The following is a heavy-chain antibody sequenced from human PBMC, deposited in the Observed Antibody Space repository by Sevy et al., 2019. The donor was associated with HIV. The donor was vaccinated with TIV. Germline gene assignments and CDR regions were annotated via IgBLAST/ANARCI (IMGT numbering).Heavy chain of an antibody. CDR1: GFTFSSYA. V-gene: IGHV3-30*04. J-gene: IGHJ6*02. Sequence: GGSLRLSCAASGFTFSSYAMHWVRQAPGKGLEWVAVISYDGSNKYYADSVKGRFTISRTNSKNTLYLQMNSLRAEDTAVYYGAGAYCSSTSCYTPRYYYGMDVWGQGTTVTVSS. CDR3: AGAYCSSTSCYTPRYYYGMDV. D-gene: IGHD2-2*02. CDR2: ISYDGSNK.